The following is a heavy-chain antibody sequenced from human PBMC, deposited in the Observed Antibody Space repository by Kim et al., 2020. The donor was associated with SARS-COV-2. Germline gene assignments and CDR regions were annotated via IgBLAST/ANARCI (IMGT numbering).Heavy chain of an antibody. CDR3: ARDRLRPYGMDV. Sequence: NYCRKFQGRVTMTRDTSIRPAYMELSRLRSDDTAVYYCARDRLRPYGMDVWGQGTTVTVSS. V-gene: IGHV1-2*02. J-gene: IGHJ6*02.